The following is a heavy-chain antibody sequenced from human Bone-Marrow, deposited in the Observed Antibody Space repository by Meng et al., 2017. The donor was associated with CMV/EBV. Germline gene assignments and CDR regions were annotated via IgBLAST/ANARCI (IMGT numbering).Heavy chain of an antibody. CDR3: ARLSGSTSCFDY. Sequence: GESLKISCKGSGYSFTNYWIGWVRQMPGKGLEWMGIMYPGDSETRYNPSFQGQVTISADKSISTAYLQWSNLKASDTAMYYCARLSGSTSCFDYWGQGTLVTVSS. CDR2: MYPGDSET. CDR1: GYSFTNYW. J-gene: IGHJ4*02. D-gene: IGHD2-2*01. V-gene: IGHV5-51*01.